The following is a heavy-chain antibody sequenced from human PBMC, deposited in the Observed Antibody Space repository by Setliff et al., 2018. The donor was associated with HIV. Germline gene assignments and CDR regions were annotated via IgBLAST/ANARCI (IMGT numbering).Heavy chain of an antibody. CDR2: ISDYNSNT. Sequence: ASVKVSCKASGYALTSYSLTWVRQAPGQGLEWMGWISDYNSNTEYAQKFQGRVTMTKDTSTSTAYMELRSLRPDDTAVYYCARGVTLVRGGRGDIWGQGTMVTVSS. J-gene: IGHJ3*02. D-gene: IGHD3-10*01. CDR3: ARGVTLVRGGRGDI. CDR1: GYALTSYS. V-gene: IGHV1-18*01.